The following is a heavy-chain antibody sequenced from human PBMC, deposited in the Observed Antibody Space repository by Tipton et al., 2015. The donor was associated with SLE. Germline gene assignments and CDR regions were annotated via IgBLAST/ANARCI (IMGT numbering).Heavy chain of an antibody. D-gene: IGHD3-10*01. J-gene: IGHJ4*02. CDR2: SYHSGST. CDR3: ASSTLVQGVISDY. CDR1: GGSISSRNW. V-gene: IGHV4-4*02. Sequence: TLSLTCVVSGGSISSRNWWSWVRQPPGKGLEWIGESYHSGSTNYNPSLKSRVTISVDKSKNQFSLRLSSVTAADTAVYYCASSTLVQGVISDYWGQGTLVTVSS.